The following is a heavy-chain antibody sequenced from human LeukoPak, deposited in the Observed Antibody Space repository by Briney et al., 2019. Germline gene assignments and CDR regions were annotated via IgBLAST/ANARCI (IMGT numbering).Heavy chain of an antibody. V-gene: IGHV4-31*03. D-gene: IGHD1-7*01. J-gene: IGHJ3*02. CDR1: GGSISSGGYY. Sequence: SQTLSPTCTVSGGSISSGGYYWSWIRQHPGKGLEWIGYIYYSGSTYYNPSLKSRVTISVDTSKNQFSLKLSSVTAADTAVYYCARDPRITGTNDAFDIWGQGTMVTVSS. CDR2: IYYSGST. CDR3: ARDPRITGTNDAFDI.